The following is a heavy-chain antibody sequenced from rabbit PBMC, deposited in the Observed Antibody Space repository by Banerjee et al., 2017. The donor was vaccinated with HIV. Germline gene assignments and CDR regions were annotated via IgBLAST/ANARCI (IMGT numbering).Heavy chain of an antibody. Sequence: QSLEESGGDLVQPGASLTLTCTASGLDFSSSYWICWVRQAPGKGLEWIACIKTGSRLTTYYASWAKGRFTISKTSSTTVTLQMTSLTAADTATIFCARSSSGEWYFGLWGPGTLVTVS. CDR3: ARSSSGEWYFGL. V-gene: IGHV1S40*01. CDR2: IKTGSRLTT. J-gene: IGHJ4*01. D-gene: IGHD1-1*01. CDR1: GLDFSSSYW.